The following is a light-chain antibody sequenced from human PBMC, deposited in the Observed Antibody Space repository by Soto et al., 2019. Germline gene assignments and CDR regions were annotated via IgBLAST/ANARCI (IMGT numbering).Light chain of an antibody. CDR3: QHPKWA. CDR1: QDISGY. CDR2: AAS. J-gene: IGKJ1*01. Sequence: IQLTQSPSSLSASVGDRVTITCRASQDISGYVAWYQQRPGRAPQLLIYAASALQTGVPSRFSGSGSGTDFTLTITSLQPEDFGTYYCQHPKWAFGQGTKVDI. V-gene: IGKV1-9*01.